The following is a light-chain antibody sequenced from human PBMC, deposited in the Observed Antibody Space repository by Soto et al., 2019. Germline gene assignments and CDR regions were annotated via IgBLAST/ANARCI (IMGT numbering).Light chain of an antibody. CDR2: DAY. V-gene: IGKV3-11*01. Sequence: EVVLTQSPVTLSLSPWERATLSCRASQSFRGLLAWYQQKPGQAPRLLIYDAYNRATGIPPRFSGSGSGTDFTLTISSLEPEDFAVYYCHQRQSWPRTFGGGTKVDIK. CDR1: QSFRGL. J-gene: IGKJ4*01. CDR3: HQRQSWPRT.